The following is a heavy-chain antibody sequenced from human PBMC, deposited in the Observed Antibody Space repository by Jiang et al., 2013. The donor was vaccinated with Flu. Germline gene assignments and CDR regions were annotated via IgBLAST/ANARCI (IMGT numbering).Heavy chain of an antibody. V-gene: IGHV3-21*01. Sequence: RLSCAASGFTFSSYSMNWVRQAPGKGLEWVSSISSSSSYIYYADSVKGRFTISRDNAKNSLYLQMNSLRAEDTAVYYCAREVVTMVRGVPIVYYYYMDVWGKGTTVTVSS. CDR2: ISSSSSYI. CDR1: GFTFSSYS. CDR3: AREVVTMVRGVPIVYYYYMDV. D-gene: IGHD3-10*01. J-gene: IGHJ6*03.